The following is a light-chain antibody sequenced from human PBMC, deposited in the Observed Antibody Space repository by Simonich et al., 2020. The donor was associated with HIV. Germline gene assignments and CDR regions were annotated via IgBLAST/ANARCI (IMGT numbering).Light chain of an antibody. Sequence: DIVMTQSPDSLAVSLGERATINCKSSQKVLNSSNNKNYLTWYQQKPGQPPKLRIYWASTREPGVPDRFSGSGSGTDFTLTISSMQSEDFAVYYCQQYNKWPTFGGGTKVEIK. CDR1: QKVLNSSNNKNY. J-gene: IGKJ4*01. CDR3: QQYNKWPT. V-gene: IGKV4-1*01. CDR2: WAS.